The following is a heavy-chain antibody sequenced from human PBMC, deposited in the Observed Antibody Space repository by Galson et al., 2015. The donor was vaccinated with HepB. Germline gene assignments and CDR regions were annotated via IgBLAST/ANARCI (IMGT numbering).Heavy chain of an antibody. CDR1: GYTFTSYG. J-gene: IGHJ5*02. Sequence: SVKVSCKASGYTFTSYGISWVRQAPGQGLEWMGWISAYNGNTNYAQKLQGRVTMTTDTSTSTAYMELRSLRSDDTAVYYCARDWVPDSSGYENWFDPWGQGTLVTVSS. CDR3: ARDWVPDSSGYENWFDP. V-gene: IGHV1-18*01. CDR2: ISAYNGNT. D-gene: IGHD3-22*01.